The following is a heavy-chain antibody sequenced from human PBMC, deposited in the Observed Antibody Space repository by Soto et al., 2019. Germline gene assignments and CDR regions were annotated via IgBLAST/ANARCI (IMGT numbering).Heavy chain of an antibody. CDR3: VRTAGVFDY. CDR2: IRSNGDTT. V-gene: IGHV3-64D*08. Sequence: PGGSLRLSCSASGFTFRTYAMHWVRQAPGKGLEYVSAIRSNGDTTYYADSVKGRFIISRDNSKNTLYLQMSSLRAEDMAVYYCVRTAGVFDYWGQGTLVTVSS. J-gene: IGHJ4*02. D-gene: IGHD6-19*01. CDR1: GFTFRTYA.